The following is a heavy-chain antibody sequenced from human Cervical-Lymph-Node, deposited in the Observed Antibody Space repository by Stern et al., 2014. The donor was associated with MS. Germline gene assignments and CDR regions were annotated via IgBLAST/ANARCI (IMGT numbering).Heavy chain of an antibody. V-gene: IGHV4-4*02. CDR2: FFLSGST. Sequence: QVQLQESGPGLVKPSGTLSLTCAVSGGSITSSHWWSWVRQPPGKGLEWIGEFFLSGSTNYNSSLKSRVSVSLDKSKKQFSLSLKSVTAADTAVYYCARRASGYYFDSWGQGTLVTVSS. CDR1: GGSITSSHW. D-gene: IGHD3-10*01. J-gene: IGHJ4*02. CDR3: ARRASGYYFDS.